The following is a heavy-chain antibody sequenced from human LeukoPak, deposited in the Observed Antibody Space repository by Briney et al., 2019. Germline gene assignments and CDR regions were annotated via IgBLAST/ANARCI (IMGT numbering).Heavy chain of an antibody. Sequence: KTGGSLRLSCAASGFTFSSYSMNWVRQAPGKGLEWVSSISSSSSYIHYADSVKGRFTISRDNAKNSLYLQMNSLRAEDTAVYYCARAVSSGWYLDYWGQGTLVTVSS. CDR2: ISSSSSYI. D-gene: IGHD6-19*01. V-gene: IGHV3-21*01. J-gene: IGHJ4*02. CDR1: GFTFSSYS. CDR3: ARAVSSGWYLDY.